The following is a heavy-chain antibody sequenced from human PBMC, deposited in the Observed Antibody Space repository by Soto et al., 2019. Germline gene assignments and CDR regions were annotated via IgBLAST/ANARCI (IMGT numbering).Heavy chain of an antibody. D-gene: IGHD2-15*01. Sequence: GGSLRLSCAASGFTFSSYAMSWVRQAPGKGLEWVSAISGSGGSTYYADSVKGRFTISRDNSKNTLYLQMNSLRAEDTAVYYCAKDRDIVVVVAATRVVPLDYWGQGTLVTVSS. CDR1: GFTFSSYA. J-gene: IGHJ4*02. CDR2: ISGSGGST. CDR3: AKDRDIVVVVAATRVVPLDY. V-gene: IGHV3-23*01.